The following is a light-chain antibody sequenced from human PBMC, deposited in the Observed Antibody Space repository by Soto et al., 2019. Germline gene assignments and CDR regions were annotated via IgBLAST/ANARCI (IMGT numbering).Light chain of an antibody. J-gene: IGLJ1*01. Sequence: QSALTQPASVSGSPGQSITISCSGTSSDVGGYDSVSWYQQHPGKAPKVMIYEVSNRPSGVSNRFSGSKYGNTASLTISGLQAEDEAHYYCSSYTSSYTLVFGAGTKVTVL. V-gene: IGLV2-14*01. CDR2: EVS. CDR3: SSYTSSYTLV. CDR1: SSDVGGYDS.